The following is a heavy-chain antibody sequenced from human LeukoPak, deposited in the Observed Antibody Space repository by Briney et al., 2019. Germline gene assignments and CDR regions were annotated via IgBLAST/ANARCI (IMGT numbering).Heavy chain of an antibody. J-gene: IGHJ5*02. CDR3: ASTSTRLLWFGELEYNWFDP. D-gene: IGHD3-10*01. CDR2: ISSSSSYI. CDR1: GFTFSSYS. V-gene: IGHV3-21*01. Sequence: GGSLRLSCAASGFTFSSYSMNWVREAPGKGLEWVSSISSSSSYIYYADSVKGRFTMSRDNAKDSLYLQMNSLRAEDTAVYYCASTSTRLLWFGELEYNWFDPWGQGTLVTVSS.